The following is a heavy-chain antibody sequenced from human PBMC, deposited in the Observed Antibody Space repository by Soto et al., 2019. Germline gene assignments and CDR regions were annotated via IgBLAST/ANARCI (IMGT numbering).Heavy chain of an antibody. J-gene: IGHJ1*01. CDR3: ARHGYYYDSTGYYYFL. Sequence: KPSETLSLTCIVSGGSVSSTNHYWVWIRQPPGKGLEWIGDVYYSGLTRYNPSLKSRVTISVDTSQNQFSLRLNSLTAADTAIYYCARHGYYYDSTGYYYFLWGKGTLVTVS. CDR2: VYYSGLT. V-gene: IGHV4-39*01. CDR1: GGSVSSTNHY. D-gene: IGHD3-22*01.